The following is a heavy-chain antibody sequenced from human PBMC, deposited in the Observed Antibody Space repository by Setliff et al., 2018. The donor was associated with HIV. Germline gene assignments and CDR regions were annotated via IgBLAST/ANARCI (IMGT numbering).Heavy chain of an antibody. CDR3: ARHESGRSSSWSNFDY. CDR2: IYTSGNT. V-gene: IGHV4-4*02. J-gene: IGHJ4*02. D-gene: IGHD6-13*01. Sequence: PSETLSLTCPVAGGSITTNNWWSWVRQSPGKGLEWIGRIYTSGNTNYNPSLKSRVTISVDTSKNQFSLKLSSVTAADTAVYYCARHESGRSSSWSNFDYWGQGTLVTVSS. CDR1: GGSITTNNW.